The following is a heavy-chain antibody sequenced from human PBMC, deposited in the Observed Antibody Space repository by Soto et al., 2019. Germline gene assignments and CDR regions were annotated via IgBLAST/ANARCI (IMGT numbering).Heavy chain of an antibody. J-gene: IGHJ6*02. V-gene: IGHV3-48*03. CDR2: ISSSGSTI. CDR3: ARDLPYCSGGSCCIPYYYYGMDV. Sequence: GGSLRLSCAASGFTFSSYEMNWVRQAPGKGLEWVSYISSSGSTIYYADSVKGRFTISRDNAKNSLYLQMNSLRAEDTAVYYCARDLPYCSGGSCCIPYYYYGMDVWGQGTTVTVSS. CDR1: GFTFSSYE. D-gene: IGHD2-15*01.